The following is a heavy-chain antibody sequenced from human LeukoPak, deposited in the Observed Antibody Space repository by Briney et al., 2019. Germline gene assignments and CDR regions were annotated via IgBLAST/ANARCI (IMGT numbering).Heavy chain of an antibody. Sequence: PSETLSLTCSVSGGSISSSSYYWGWIRQPPGKGLEWIGSIYYSGSTYYNPSLKSRVTISVDTSKNQFSLKLSSVTAADTAVYYCARVITSSWYADYWGQGTLVTVSS. CDR2: IYYSGST. CDR1: GGSISSSSYY. J-gene: IGHJ4*02. D-gene: IGHD6-13*01. CDR3: ARVITSSWYADY. V-gene: IGHV4-39*01.